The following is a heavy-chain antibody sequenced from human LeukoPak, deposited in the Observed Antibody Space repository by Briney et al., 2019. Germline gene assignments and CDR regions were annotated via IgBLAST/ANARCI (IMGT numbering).Heavy chain of an antibody. CDR2: IIPILGIA. CDR3: ARGETTSSWSTFDH. Sequence: GASVKVSCKASGGTFSSYAISWVRQAPGQGLEWMGRIIPILGIANYAQKFQGRVTITADKSTSTAYMELSSLRSEDTAVYYCARGETTSSWSTFDHWGQGTLATVSS. D-gene: IGHD6-13*01. V-gene: IGHV1-69*04. J-gene: IGHJ4*02. CDR1: GGTFSSYA.